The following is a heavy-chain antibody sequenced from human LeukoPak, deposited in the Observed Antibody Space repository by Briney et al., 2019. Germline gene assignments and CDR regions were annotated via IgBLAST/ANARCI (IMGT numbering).Heavy chain of an antibody. V-gene: IGHV4-31*03. Sequence: SQTLSLTCTVSGGSISSGGYYWSWIRQHPGKGLEWIGYIYYSGSTYYNPSLKSRVTISVDTSKNQFSLKLSSVTAADTAAYYCARDGFSRITMVRGVVDYYGMDVWGQGTTVTVSS. CDR1: GGSISSGGYY. CDR2: IYYSGST. CDR3: ARDGFSRITMVRGVVDYYGMDV. D-gene: IGHD3-10*01. J-gene: IGHJ6*02.